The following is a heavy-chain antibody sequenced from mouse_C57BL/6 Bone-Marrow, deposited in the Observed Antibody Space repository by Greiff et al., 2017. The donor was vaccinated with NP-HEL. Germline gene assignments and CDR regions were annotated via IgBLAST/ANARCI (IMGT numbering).Heavy chain of an antibody. CDR2: IDPSDSET. CDR3: AAFYYGNLYAMDY. Sequence: VQLQQPGAELVRPGSSVKLSCKASGYTFTSYWMHWVKQRPIQGLEWIGNIDPSDSETHYNQKFKDKATLTVDKSSSTAYMQLSSLTSEYSAVYYCAAFYYGNLYAMDYWGQGTSVTVSS. D-gene: IGHD2-1*01. CDR1: GYTFTSYW. V-gene: IGHV1-52*01. J-gene: IGHJ4*01.